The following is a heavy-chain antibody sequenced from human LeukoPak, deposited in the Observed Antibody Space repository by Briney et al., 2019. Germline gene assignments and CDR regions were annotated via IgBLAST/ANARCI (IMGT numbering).Heavy chain of an antibody. Sequence: SETLSLTCTVSGGSISSGGYYWSWIRQHPGKGLEWIGYIYYSGSTYYNPSLKSRVTISVDTSKNQFSLKLSSVTAADTAVYYCASSFDYYDSSGYPYWGQGTLVTVSS. CDR1: GGSISSGGYY. V-gene: IGHV4-30-4*08. CDR3: ASSFDYYDSSGYPY. CDR2: IYYSGST. D-gene: IGHD3-22*01. J-gene: IGHJ4*02.